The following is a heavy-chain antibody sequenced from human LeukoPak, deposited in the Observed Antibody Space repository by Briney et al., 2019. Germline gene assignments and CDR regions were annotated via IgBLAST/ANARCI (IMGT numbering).Heavy chain of an antibody. V-gene: IGHV4-61*02. CDR2: IYTSGST. Sequence: PSQTLSLTCTVSGGSISSGSYYWSWIRQPAGKGLEWIGRIYTSGSTDYNPSLMGRVTISGDTSKNQFSLKLSSVTAADTAVYFCARQERDYGGNSGWFDPWGQGTLVTVSS. D-gene: IGHD4-23*01. CDR1: GGSISSGSYY. J-gene: IGHJ5*02. CDR3: ARQERDYGGNSGWFDP.